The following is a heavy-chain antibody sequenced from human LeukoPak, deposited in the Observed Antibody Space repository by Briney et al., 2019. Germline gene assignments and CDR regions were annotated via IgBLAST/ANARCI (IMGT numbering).Heavy chain of an antibody. J-gene: IGHJ4*02. V-gene: IGHV4-34*01. CDR2: INHSGST. Sequence: SETLSLTCAVYGGSFSGYYWSWIRQPPGKGLEWIGEINHSGSTNYNPSLKSRVTISVDTSKNQFSLKLSSVTAADTAVYYCARGDRYGDYYYWGQGTLVTVSS. CDR1: GGSFSGYY. D-gene: IGHD4-17*01. CDR3: ARGDRYGDYYY.